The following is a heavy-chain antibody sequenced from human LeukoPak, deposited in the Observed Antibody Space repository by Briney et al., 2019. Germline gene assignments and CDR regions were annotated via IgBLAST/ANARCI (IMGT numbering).Heavy chain of an antibody. CDR2: IKPDGTTS. D-gene: IGHD6-19*01. CDR3: AKRTSMAGANFDF. V-gene: IGHV3-74*01. J-gene: IGHJ4*02. Sequence: GGSLTLSCAASGFGFSNFWMHWVRQAPGKGLVWVSRIKPDGTTSVYADSVKGRFTISRDNSKNTLYLQMNSLSPDDTAVYYCAKRTSMAGANFDFWGQGTLVTVSS. CDR1: GFGFSNFW.